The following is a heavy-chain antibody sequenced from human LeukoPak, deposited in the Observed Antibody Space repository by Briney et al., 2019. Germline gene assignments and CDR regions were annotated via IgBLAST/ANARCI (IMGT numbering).Heavy chain of an antibody. Sequence: SETLSLTCAVSGGSISSTNWWSWVRQPPGKGLEWIGEIYHSGSTYYNPSLKSRVTISFDTSKNQFSLKLSSVTAADTAVYYCARDLVWFGDLSSYFDYWGQGSLVTVSS. CDR1: GGSISSTNW. V-gene: IGHV4-4*02. D-gene: IGHD3-10*01. CDR3: ARDLVWFGDLSSYFDY. J-gene: IGHJ4*02. CDR2: IYHSGST.